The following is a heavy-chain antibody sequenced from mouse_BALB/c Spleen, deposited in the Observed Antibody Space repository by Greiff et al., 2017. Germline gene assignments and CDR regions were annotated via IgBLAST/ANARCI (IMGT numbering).Heavy chain of an antibody. J-gene: IGHJ3*01. CDR1: GFTFSSFG. Sequence: EVQVVESGGGLVQPGGSRKLSCAASGFTFSSFGMHWVRQAPEKGLEWVAYISSGSSTIYYADTVKGRFTISRDNPKNTLFLQMTSLRSEDTAMYYCARSHDGYYTAWFAYWGQGTLVTVSA. CDR2: ISSGSSTI. CDR3: ARSHDGYYTAWFAY. D-gene: IGHD2-3*01. V-gene: IGHV5-17*02.